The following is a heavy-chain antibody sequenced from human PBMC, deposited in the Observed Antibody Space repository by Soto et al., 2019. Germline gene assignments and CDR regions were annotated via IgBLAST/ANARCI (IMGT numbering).Heavy chain of an antibody. V-gene: IGHV1-18*01. J-gene: IGHJ4*02. CDR2: INAYNGHT. Sequence: QVQLVQSGAEVKKPGASVKVSCKASGYTFTSYGISWVRQAPGQGLEWMGWINAYNGHTKNSQKLQERVTMTTDRCTNTAYMDLSSLRSDDTAVYYCARGVGWEPLDYWGQGTLVTVSS. D-gene: IGHD1-26*01. CDR1: GYTFTSYG. CDR3: ARGVGWEPLDY.